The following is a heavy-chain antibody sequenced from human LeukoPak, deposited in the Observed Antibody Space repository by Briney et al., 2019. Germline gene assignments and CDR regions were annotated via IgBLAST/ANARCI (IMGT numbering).Heavy chain of an antibody. CDR3: ATWPRFWSGYYMGFDY. Sequence: GASVKVSCKVSGYTLTELSMHWVGQAPGKGLEWMGGFDPEDGETIYAQKFQGRVTMTEDTSTDTAYMELSSLRSEDTAVYYCATWPRFWSGYYMGFDYWGQGTLVTVSS. V-gene: IGHV1-24*01. CDR1: GYTLTELS. CDR2: FDPEDGET. J-gene: IGHJ4*02. D-gene: IGHD3-3*01.